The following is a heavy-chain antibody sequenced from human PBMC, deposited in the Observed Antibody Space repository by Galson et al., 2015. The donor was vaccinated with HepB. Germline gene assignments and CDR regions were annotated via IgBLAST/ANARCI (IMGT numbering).Heavy chain of an antibody. V-gene: IGHV7-4-1*02. Sequence: SVKVSCKASGYTLSYYAMIWVRQAPGQGLEWMGWINTNTGNPTYAQGFTGRFVFSLDTSVSTAYLHISNLQAEDTAIYYCAREGLEAALDYWGQGTLVTVSS. D-gene: IGHD6-13*01. CDR3: AREGLEAALDY. J-gene: IGHJ4*02. CDR2: INTNTGNP. CDR1: GYTLSYYA.